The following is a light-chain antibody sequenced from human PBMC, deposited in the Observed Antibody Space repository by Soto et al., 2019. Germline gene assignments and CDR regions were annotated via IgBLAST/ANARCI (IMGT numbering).Light chain of an antibody. CDR2: GAS. CDR3: QQYNNWPPWT. Sequence: EIVLTQSPATLSVSPGASATLSCRASQSVNSALAWYQQKPGQAPRLLIYGASTRATGIPARFSGSGSGTEFTLTISSLQSEDFAVYYCQQYNNWPPWTFSQGTKVDIK. CDR1: QSVNSA. J-gene: IGKJ1*01. V-gene: IGKV3-15*01.